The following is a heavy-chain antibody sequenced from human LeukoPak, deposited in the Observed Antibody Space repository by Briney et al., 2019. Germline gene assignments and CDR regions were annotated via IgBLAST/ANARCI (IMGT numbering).Heavy chain of an antibody. CDR3: AREDTAMVIPFDY. V-gene: IGHV3-21*01. D-gene: IGHD5-18*01. J-gene: IGHJ4*02. CDR1: GFTFSSCS. CDR2: ISSSSSYI. Sequence: GGSLRLSCAASGFTFSSCSMNWVRQAPGKGLEWVSSISSSSSYIYYADSVKGRFTISRDNAKNSLYLQMNSLRAEDTAVYYCAREDTAMVIPFDYWGQGTLVTVSS.